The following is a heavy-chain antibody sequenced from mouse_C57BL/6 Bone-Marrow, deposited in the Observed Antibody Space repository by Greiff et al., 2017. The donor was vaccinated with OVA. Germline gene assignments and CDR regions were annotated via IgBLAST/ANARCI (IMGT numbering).Heavy chain of an antibody. CDR3: TRSPYFDY. CDR1: GYTFTDYE. Sequence: VKLQESGAELVRPGASVTLSCKASGYTFTDYEMHWVKQTPVHGLEWIGAIDPETGGTAYNQKFKGKAILTADKSSSTAYMELRSLTSEDSAVYYCTRSPYFDYWGQGTTLTVSS. CDR2: IDPETGGT. J-gene: IGHJ2*01. V-gene: IGHV1-15*01.